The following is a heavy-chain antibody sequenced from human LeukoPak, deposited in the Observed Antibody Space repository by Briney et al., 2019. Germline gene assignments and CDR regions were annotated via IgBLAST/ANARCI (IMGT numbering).Heavy chain of an antibody. D-gene: IGHD2-15*01. CDR1: GFTFSSHW. CDR3: ARGSKSGYSDYFDY. CDR2: IKEDGREK. V-gene: IGHV3-7*04. Sequence: GGSLRLSCAASGFTFSSHWMHWVRQAPGKGLEWVANIKEDGREKYYVDSVKGRFTISRDNAKNSLYVQMNSLRAEDTAVYYCARGSKSGYSDYFDYWGQGTLVTVSS. J-gene: IGHJ4*02.